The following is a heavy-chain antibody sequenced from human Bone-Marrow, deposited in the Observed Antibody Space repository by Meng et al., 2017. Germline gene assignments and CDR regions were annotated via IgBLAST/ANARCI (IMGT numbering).Heavy chain of an antibody. J-gene: IGHJ4*02. CDR3: ASIAVAGRFDY. Sequence: GGSLRLSCAASGFTFSDYYMSWIRQAPGKGLEWVSYISSSGSTIYYADSVKGRFTISRDNAKNSLYLQMNSLRAEDTAVYYCASIAVAGRFDYWGQGTLVTVSS. CDR1: GFTFSDYY. V-gene: IGHV3-11*04. D-gene: IGHD6-19*01. CDR2: ISSSGSTI.